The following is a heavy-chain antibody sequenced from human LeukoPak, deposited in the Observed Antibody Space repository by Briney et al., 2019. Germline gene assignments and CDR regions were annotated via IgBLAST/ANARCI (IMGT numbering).Heavy chain of an antibody. CDR2: IYYSGST. CDR1: GGSISSGDYY. CDR3: AREYYYDSSGYHHDAFDI. V-gene: IGHV4-30-4*01. J-gene: IGHJ3*02. D-gene: IGHD3-22*01. Sequence: SETLSVTCTVSGGSISSGDYYWSWIRQPPGKGLEWIGYIYYSGSTYYNPSLKSRVTISVDTSKNQFSLKLSSVTAADTAVYYCAREYYYDSSGYHHDAFDIWGQGTMVTVSS.